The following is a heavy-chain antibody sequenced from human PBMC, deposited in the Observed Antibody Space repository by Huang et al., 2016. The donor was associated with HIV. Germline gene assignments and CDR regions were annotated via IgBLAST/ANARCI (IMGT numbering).Heavy chain of an antibody. CDR3: ARGQGGYYYYYMDV. Sequence: QVQLQQWGAGLLRPSETLSLTCAVYGGSFSGYYGTWIRQPPGQGLAWIGEINHSERTNSNPSLKSRVTISGDTSRNQFSLTLTSVTAADTAVYYCARGQGGYYYYYMDVWGKGTTVTVSS. CDR2: INHSERT. V-gene: IGHV4-34*01. J-gene: IGHJ6*03. CDR1: GGSFSGYY.